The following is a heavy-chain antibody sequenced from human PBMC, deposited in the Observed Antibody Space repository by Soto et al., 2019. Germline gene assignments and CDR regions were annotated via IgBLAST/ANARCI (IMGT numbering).Heavy chain of an antibody. CDR2: IYWDDDK. CDR3: AHTLYGSGSYYSGVDAFDI. J-gene: IGHJ3*02. CDR1: GFSLSTSGVG. V-gene: IGHV2-5*02. D-gene: IGHD3-10*01. Sequence: QITLKESGPTLVKPTQTLTLTCTFSGFSLSTSGVGVGWIRQPPGKALEWLALIYWDDDKRYSPSLKSRLTITKDTSKNQAVLTMTNMDPVDTATYYCAHTLYGSGSYYSGVDAFDIWGQGTMVTVSS.